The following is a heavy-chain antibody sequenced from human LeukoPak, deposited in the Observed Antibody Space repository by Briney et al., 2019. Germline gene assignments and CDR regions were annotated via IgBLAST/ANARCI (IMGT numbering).Heavy chain of an antibody. D-gene: IGHD5-18*01. CDR3: ARGIQEGYYYYYYMDV. CDR1: GGSISSYY. V-gene: IGHV4-4*07. J-gene: IGHJ6*03. Sequence: SETLSLTFTVSGGSISSYYWSWIRQPAGKGLEWIGRIYTSGSTNYNPSLKSRVTMSVDTSKNQFSLKLSSVTAADTAVYYCARGIQEGYYYYYYMDVWGKGTTVTVSS. CDR2: IYTSGST.